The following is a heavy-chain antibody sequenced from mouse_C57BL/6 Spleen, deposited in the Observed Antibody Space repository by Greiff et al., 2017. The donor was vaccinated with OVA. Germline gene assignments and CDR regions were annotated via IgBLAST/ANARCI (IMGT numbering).Heavy chain of an antibody. Sequence: EVQLQESGPELVKPGASVKISCKASGYSFTDYNMNWVKQSNGKSLEWIGVINPNYGTTSYNQKFKGKATLTVDQSSSTAYMQLNSLTSEDSAVYDCAREYDYDAPFFAYWGQGTLVTVSA. CDR1: GYSFTDYN. D-gene: IGHD2-4*01. CDR3: AREYDYDAPFFAY. CDR2: INPNYGTT. J-gene: IGHJ3*01. V-gene: IGHV1-39*01.